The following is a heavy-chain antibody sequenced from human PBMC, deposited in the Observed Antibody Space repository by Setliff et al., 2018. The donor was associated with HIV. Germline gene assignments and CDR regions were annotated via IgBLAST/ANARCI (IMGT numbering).Heavy chain of an antibody. CDR1: GFSFDDYD. CDR2: VIPNSGKT. Sequence: ASVKVSCKASGFSFDDYDIHWVRQAPGQGLEWMGCVIPNSGKTYYAQEFQGRVTMTSETSINTAYMEVGWLTTGDTAIYYCARDLAYCCGGSCYRPFIYYFYYMCVWGKGATGTVSS. D-gene: IGHD2-15*01. CDR3: ARDLAYCCGGSCYRPFIYYFYYMCV. J-gene: IGHJ6*03. V-gene: IGHV1-2*02.